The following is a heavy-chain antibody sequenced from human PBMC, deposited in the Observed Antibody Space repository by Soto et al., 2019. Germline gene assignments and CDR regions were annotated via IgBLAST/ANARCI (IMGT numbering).Heavy chain of an antibody. CDR3: ARDGGYSYGFDY. CDR2: INAGNGNT. Sequence: QVKLVQSGAEVKKPGASVKVSCKASGYTFTSYAMHWVRQAPGQRPEWMGWINAGNGNTKYSQKFQGRVTITRDTSASTTYMELNNLRAEDTAVYYCARDGGYSYGFDYWGQGTLVTVSS. V-gene: IGHV1-3*01. CDR1: GYTFTSYA. J-gene: IGHJ4*02. D-gene: IGHD5-18*01.